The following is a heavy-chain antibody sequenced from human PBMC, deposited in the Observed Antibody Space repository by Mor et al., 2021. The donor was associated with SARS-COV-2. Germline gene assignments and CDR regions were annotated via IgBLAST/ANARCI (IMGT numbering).Heavy chain of an antibody. V-gene: IGHV3-48*01. CDR3: ARDGPTRDSSGYPTGY. CDR2: ISSSSSTI. D-gene: IGHD3-22*01. Sequence: RQAPGNGLEWVSYISSSSSTIYYADSVKGRFTISRDNAKNSLYLQMNSLRAEDTAVYYCARDGPTRDSSGYPTGYWGQGTLVTVSS. J-gene: IGHJ4*02.